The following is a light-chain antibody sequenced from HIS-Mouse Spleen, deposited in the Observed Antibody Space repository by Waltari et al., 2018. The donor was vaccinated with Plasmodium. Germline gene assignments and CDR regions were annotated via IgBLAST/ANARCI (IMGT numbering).Light chain of an antibody. CDR3: SSYAGSNNLV. CDR1: SSDVSGYNY. V-gene: IGLV2-8*01. Sequence: QSALTQPPSASGSPGQSVTIPCPGTSSDVSGYNYASWYQQHPGKAPKLMIYEVSKRPTGVPDRFSGSKSGNTASLTVSGLQAEDEADYYCSSYAGSNNLVFGGGTKLTVL. J-gene: IGLJ2*01. CDR2: EVS.